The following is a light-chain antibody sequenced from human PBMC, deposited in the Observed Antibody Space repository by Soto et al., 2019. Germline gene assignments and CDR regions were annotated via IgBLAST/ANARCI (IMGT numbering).Light chain of an antibody. Sequence: EIVMTQSPATLSVSPGERATLSCRASQSVSSNLAWYQQKPGQAPRLLIYGASTRATGIPARFSGSGSGTEFTLTISSLQSEDFAVYYCQQYNNWPPYTFGQGTNLDIK. V-gene: IGKV3-15*01. CDR2: GAS. CDR3: QQYNNWPPYT. J-gene: IGKJ2*01. CDR1: QSVSSN.